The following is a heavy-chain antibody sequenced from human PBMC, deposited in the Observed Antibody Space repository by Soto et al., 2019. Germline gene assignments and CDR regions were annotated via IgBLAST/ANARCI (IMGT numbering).Heavy chain of an antibody. CDR2: ISWNSGSI. Sequence: LRLSCAASGFTFDDYATHWVRQAPGKGLEWVSGISWNSGSIGYADSAKGRFTISRDNAKNSLYLQMNSLRAEDTALYYCAKADYYGGNSGPFDYWGQGTLVTVSS. V-gene: IGHV3-9*01. CDR3: AKADYYGGNSGPFDY. CDR1: GFTFDDYA. J-gene: IGHJ4*02. D-gene: IGHD4-17*01.